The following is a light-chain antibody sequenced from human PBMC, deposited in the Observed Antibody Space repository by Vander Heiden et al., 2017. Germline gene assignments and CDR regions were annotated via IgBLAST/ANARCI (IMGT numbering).Light chain of an antibody. Sequence: QSVLTQPPSASGTPGQSVTISCSVRSSNIGSNTVNWYQHLPGPAPKLLIYSNDQRPSGVPDRFSGSKSGTSASLAISGLQSEDEADYYCAAWDDSLNSYVFGTGTKVTVL. CDR3: AAWDDSLNSYV. CDR2: SND. CDR1: SSNIGSNT. V-gene: IGLV1-44*01. J-gene: IGLJ1*01.